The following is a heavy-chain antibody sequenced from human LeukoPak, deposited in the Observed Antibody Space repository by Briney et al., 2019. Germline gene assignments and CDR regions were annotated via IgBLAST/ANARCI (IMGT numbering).Heavy chain of an antibody. CDR2: ISPTGSTT. CDR1: W. D-gene: IGHD6-6*01. CDR3: ARGPNSNWSGLDF. J-gene: IGHJ4*02. Sequence: WMHWARQLXGXGLVWVSRISPTGSTTSYADSVKGRFTVSRDNAKNTLYLQVNNLRAEDTAVYYCARGPNSNWSGLDFWGQGTLLTVSS. V-gene: IGHV3-74*01.